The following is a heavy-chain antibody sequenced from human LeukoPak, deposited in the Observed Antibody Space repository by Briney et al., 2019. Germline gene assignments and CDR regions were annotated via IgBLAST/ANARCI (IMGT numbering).Heavy chain of an antibody. CDR1: EFTFSTYG. CDR3: AKDRYSGLNTIDY. Sequence: PGRSLRLSCAASEFTFSTYGMHWVSHAPGKGLEWVAVISYDGSYKFYADSVKGRFTISRDNSKSTLYLQMNSLRAEDTAVYYCAKDRYSGLNTIDYWGQGTLVTVSS. CDR2: ISYDGSYK. J-gene: IGHJ4*02. D-gene: IGHD6-13*01. V-gene: IGHV3-30*18.